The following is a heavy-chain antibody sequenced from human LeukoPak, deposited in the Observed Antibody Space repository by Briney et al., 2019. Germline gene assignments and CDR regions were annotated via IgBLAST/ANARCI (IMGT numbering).Heavy chain of an antibody. CDR2: IYHSGST. CDR3: ERVMPGYFDY. D-gene: IGHD2-2*01. Sequence: PSETLSLTCGVSGYSISSGYYWGWIRQPPGKGLEWIGNIYHSGSTFYNPSLMGRVTISVDTSKNQFSLNLNSVTAADTAVYYCERVMPGYFDYWGQGTLVTVSS. V-gene: IGHV4-38-2*01. J-gene: IGHJ4*02. CDR1: GYSISSGYY.